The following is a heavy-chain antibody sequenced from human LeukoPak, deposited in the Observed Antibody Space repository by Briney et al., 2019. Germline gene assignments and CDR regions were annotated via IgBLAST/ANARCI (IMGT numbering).Heavy chain of an antibody. CDR3: VRGTGY. Sequence: GGSLRLSCSVSGFTFSTYVMHWVRQAPGKGLEYVSAISRNGDNTYYSDSVKGRFTISRDNSKNTLYLQMRSLRADDTAVYYCVRGTGYWGQGTLVTVSS. CDR1: GFTFSTYV. CDR2: ISRNGDNT. V-gene: IGHV3-64D*06. J-gene: IGHJ4*02.